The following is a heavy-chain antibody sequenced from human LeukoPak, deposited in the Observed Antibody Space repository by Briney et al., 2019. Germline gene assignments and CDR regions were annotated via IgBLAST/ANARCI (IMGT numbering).Heavy chain of an antibody. Sequence: SETLSLTCTVSGGSISSSSYYWGWIRQPPGKGLEWIGYIYYSGTTNYNPSLKSRVTISVDTSKNQFSLKLSSVTAADTAVYYCARPRYSGSYYSGKGYMDVWGKGTTVTISS. CDR1: GGSISSSSYY. CDR3: ARPRYSGSYYSGKGYMDV. V-gene: IGHV4-39*07. CDR2: IYYSGTT. D-gene: IGHD1-26*01. J-gene: IGHJ6*03.